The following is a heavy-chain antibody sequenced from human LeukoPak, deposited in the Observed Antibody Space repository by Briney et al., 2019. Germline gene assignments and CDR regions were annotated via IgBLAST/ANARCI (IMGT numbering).Heavy chain of an antibody. J-gene: IGHJ6*03. CDR1: GYTFTGYY. CDR2: INPNSGGT. Sequence: ASVKVSCKASGYTFTGYYMHWVRQAPGQGLEWMGSINPNSGGTNYAQKFQGRVTMTRDTSISTAYMELSRLRSDDTAVYYCARSGDYYYYYYMDVWGKGTTVTVSS. D-gene: IGHD1-26*01. CDR3: ARSGDYYYYYYMDV. V-gene: IGHV1-2*02.